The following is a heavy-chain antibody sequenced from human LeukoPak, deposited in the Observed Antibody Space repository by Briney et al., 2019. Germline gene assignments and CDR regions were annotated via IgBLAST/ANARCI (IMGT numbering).Heavy chain of an antibody. CDR1: GGSISSGSYY. J-gene: IGHJ4*02. V-gene: IGHV4-61*01. Sequence: PSETLSLTCTVSGGSISSGSYYWSWIRQPPGKGLEWIGYIYYSGGTNYNPSLKSRVTISVDTSKNQFSLKLSSVTAADTAVYYCARGERWLQPYYFDYWGQGTLVTVSS. CDR2: IYYSGGT. D-gene: IGHD5-24*01. CDR3: ARGERWLQPYYFDY.